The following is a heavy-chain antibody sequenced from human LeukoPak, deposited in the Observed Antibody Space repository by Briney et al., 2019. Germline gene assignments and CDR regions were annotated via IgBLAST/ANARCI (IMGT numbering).Heavy chain of an antibody. J-gene: IGHJ6*03. Sequence: PSETLSLTRSVSDDSITMYYWTWIRQPPGKGLEWIGYVDHTGSTNFNPSLNGRVSISRDTTKNLFSLRLRSVTAADTAVYFCARGRVSSSTWYSTYYYFFYMDFWGRGTTVTVSS. CDR1: DDSITMYY. V-gene: IGHV4-59*01. D-gene: IGHD4-11*01. CDR3: ARGRVSSSTWYSTYYYFFYMDF. CDR2: VDHTGST.